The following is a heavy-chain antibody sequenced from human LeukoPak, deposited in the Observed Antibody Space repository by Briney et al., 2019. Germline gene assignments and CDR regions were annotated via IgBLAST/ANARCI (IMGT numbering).Heavy chain of an antibody. V-gene: IGHV3-21*01. D-gene: IGHD5-12*01. J-gene: IGHJ3*02. CDR3: ARGRDGYNDAFDI. CDR1: GFTFSSYS. CDR2: ISSSSSYI. Sequence: PGGSLRLSCAASGFTFSSYSMNWVRQAPGKGLEWVSSISSSSSYIYYADSVKGRFTISRDNAKNSLYLQMNSLRAEDTAVYYCARGRDGYNDAFDIWGQGTMVTVSS.